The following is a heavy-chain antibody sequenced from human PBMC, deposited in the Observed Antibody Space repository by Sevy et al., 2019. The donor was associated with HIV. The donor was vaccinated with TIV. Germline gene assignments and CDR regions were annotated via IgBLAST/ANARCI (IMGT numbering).Heavy chain of an antibody. CDR2: ISAYNGNT. Sequence: ASVKVSCKTSGYTFNTFGINWVRQAPGQGLQWVGWISAYNGNTKYVQKLQGRVSMTTETSTSTVYMELRNLGSDDTAVHYCARDSIPLVQGISLTLYYYGMDVWGQGTTVTVSS. D-gene: IGHD3-10*01. V-gene: IGHV1-18*04. CDR1: GYTFNTFG. CDR3: ARDSIPLVQGISLTLYYYGMDV. J-gene: IGHJ6*02.